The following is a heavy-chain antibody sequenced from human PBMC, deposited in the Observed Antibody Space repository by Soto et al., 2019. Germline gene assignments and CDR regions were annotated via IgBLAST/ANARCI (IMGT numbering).Heavy chain of an antibody. J-gene: IGHJ5*02. CDR1: GYTFTSYG. CDR2: ISAYNGNT. D-gene: IGHD6-19*01. CDR3: YRCPLYSSGWYWFDP. V-gene: IGHV1-18*01. Sequence: GASVKVSCKASGYTFTSYGISWVRQAPGQGLEWMGWISAYNGNTNYAQKLQGRVTMTTDTSTSTAYLELRSLRSDDTAVYYCYRCPLYSSGWYWFDPWGQGTPVTVSS.